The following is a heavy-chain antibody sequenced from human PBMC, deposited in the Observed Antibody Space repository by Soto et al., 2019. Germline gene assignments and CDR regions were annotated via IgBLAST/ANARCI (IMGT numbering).Heavy chain of an antibody. CDR2: IKTKTQGETT. CDR3: TTGSVEGY. D-gene: IGHD3-3*01. Sequence: EVQLVESGGGLVKPGGSLRLSCAASGFSISSAWMNWVRQAPGKGLEWVGRIKTKTQGETTDYPAPVKGRLTISRDDSKNTLYLQMNSLKVEDTAVYYCTTGSVEGYWGQGTLVTVSS. V-gene: IGHV3-15*07. CDR1: GFSISSAW. J-gene: IGHJ4*02.